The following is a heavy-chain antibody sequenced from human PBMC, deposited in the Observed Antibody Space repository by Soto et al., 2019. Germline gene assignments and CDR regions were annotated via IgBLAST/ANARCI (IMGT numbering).Heavy chain of an antibody. D-gene: IGHD1-26*01. V-gene: IGHV1-46*01. CDR2: INPSGGST. CDR1: GYTFTSYY. Sequence: GASVKVSCKASGYTFTSYYMHWVRQAPGQGLEWKGIINPSGGSTSYAQKFQGRVTMTRDTSTSTVYMELSSLRSEDTAVYYCARDLGILASGRPDAFAIWGQGTMVTVSS. J-gene: IGHJ3*02. CDR3: ARDLGILASGRPDAFAI.